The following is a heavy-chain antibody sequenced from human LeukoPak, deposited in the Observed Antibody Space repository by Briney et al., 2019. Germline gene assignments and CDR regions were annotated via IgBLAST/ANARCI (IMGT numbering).Heavy chain of an antibody. CDR2: IIPIFGTA. V-gene: IGHV1-69*13. CDR1: GGTFSSYA. J-gene: IGHJ4*02. Sequence: ASVKVSCKASGGTFSSYAISWVRQAPGQGPEWMGGIIPIFGTANYAQKFQGRVTITADESTGTAYMELSSLRSEDTAVYYCARSNALGVSVERDGYISYWGQGTLVTVSS. D-gene: IGHD5-24*01. CDR3: ARSNALGVSVERDGYISY.